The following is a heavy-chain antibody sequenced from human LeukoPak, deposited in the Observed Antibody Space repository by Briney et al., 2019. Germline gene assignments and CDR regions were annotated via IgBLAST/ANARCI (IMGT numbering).Heavy chain of an antibody. Sequence: GGSPRLSCAASGFTFSSYAMHWVRQAPGKGLEWVAVISYDGSNKYYADSVKGRFTISRDNSKNTLYLQMNSLRAEDTAVYYCARGVGGTDYWGQGTLVTVSS. V-gene: IGHV3-30-3*01. D-gene: IGHD3-10*01. CDR1: GFTFSSYA. J-gene: IGHJ4*02. CDR2: ISYDGSNK. CDR3: ARGVGGTDY.